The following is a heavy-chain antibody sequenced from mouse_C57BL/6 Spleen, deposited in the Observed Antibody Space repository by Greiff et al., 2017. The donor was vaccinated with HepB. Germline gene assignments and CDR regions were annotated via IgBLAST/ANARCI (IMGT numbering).Heavy chain of an antibody. D-gene: IGHD1-1*01. V-gene: IGHV1-76*01. CDR1: GYTFTDYY. Sequence: QVQLKESGAELVRPGASVKLSCKASGYTFTDYYINWVKQRPGQGLEWIARIYPGSGNTYYNEKFKGKATLTAEKSSSTAYMQLSSLTSEDSAVYFCARGGSSYDFDVWGTGTTVTVSS. CDR2: IYPGSGNT. J-gene: IGHJ1*03. CDR3: ARGGSSYDFDV.